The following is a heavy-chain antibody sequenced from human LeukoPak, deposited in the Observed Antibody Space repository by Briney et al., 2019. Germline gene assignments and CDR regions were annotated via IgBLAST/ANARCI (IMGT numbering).Heavy chain of an antibody. V-gene: IGHV1-2*02. CDR3: ARLYDSSGYGFDY. Sequence: VASVKVSCKASGHTFTGYYIHWVRQAPGQGLEWMGWISPNSGDTNYAQKFQGRVTMTRDTSISTAYMELSRLRSDDTAMYYCARLYDSSGYGFDYWGQGTLVTVS. J-gene: IGHJ4*02. CDR1: GHTFTGYY. D-gene: IGHD3-22*01. CDR2: ISPNSGDT.